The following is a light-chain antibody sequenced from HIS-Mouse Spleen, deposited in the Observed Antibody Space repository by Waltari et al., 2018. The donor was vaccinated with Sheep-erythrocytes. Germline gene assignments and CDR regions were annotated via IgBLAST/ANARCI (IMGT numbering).Light chain of an antibody. V-gene: IGLV1-44*01. CDR1: SSNIGRNT. CDR3: AAWDDSLNGYV. Sequence: QSVLPQPPSASGTPGQRVTISCSGSSSNIGRNTVNWYQQPPGTAPKLLIYSNNQRPSGVPDRFSGSTSGTSASLAISGLQSEDEADYYCAAWDDSLNGYVFGTGTKVTVL. J-gene: IGLJ1*01. CDR2: SNN.